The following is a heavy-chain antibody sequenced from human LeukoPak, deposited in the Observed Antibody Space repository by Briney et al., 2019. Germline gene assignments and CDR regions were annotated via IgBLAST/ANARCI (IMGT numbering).Heavy chain of an antibody. CDR2: IYYSGST. V-gene: IGHV4-59*01. CDR1: GGSISSYY. CDR3: ARGKGYSGYDDPGIKYYFDY. Sequence: SETLSLTCTVSGGSISSYYWSWIRQPPGKGLEWIGCIYYSGSTNYNPSLKSRVTISVDTSKNQFSLKLSSVTAADTAVYYCARGKGYSGYDDPGIKYYFDYWGQGTLVTVSS. D-gene: IGHD5-12*01. J-gene: IGHJ4*02.